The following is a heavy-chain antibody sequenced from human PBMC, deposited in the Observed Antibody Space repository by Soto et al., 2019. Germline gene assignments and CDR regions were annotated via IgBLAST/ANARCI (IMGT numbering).Heavy chain of an antibody. J-gene: IGHJ4*02. CDR1: GFTFDDYA. CDR3: ARDHDEDFGDDVDYFDY. Sequence: EVQLVESGGGLVEPGRSLRLSCAASGFTFDDYAMHWVRQVPGKGLEWVAGISWSSVTMGYADSVKGRFTISRDNAKNSLYLQMDSLRPDDTAFYYCARDHDEDFGDDVDYFDYWGQGTLGTVSA. D-gene: IGHD5-12*01. CDR2: ISWSSVTM. V-gene: IGHV3-9*01.